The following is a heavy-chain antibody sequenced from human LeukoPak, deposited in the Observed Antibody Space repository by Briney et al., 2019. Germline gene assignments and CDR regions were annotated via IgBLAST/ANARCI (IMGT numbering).Heavy chain of an antibody. CDR3: AREISMVRGEDYFDY. J-gene: IGHJ4*02. CDR2: IYYSGST. D-gene: IGHD3-10*01. V-gene: IGHV4-59*01. Sequence: SSETLSLTCTVSGGSISSYYWSWIRQPPGKGLEWIGYIYYSGSTNYNPSLKSRVTISVDTSKNQFSLKLSSVTAADTAVYYCAREISMVRGEDYFDYWGQGTLVTVSS. CDR1: GGSISSYY.